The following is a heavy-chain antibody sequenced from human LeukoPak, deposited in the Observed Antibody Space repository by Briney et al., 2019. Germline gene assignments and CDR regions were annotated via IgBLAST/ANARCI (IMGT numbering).Heavy chain of an antibody. J-gene: IGHJ3*02. CDR2: MNSDGSTT. V-gene: IGHV3-74*01. D-gene: IGHD5-24*01. Sequence: GGSLRLSCAASGFTFSRDWMHWVRQGPGKGLVWVSRMNSDGSTTNYADSVKGRFTIARDNAKNSLYLQMNSLRAEDTALYYRARDRDSHHACDIWGQGTKVTVSS. CDR1: GFTFSRDW. CDR3: ARDRDSHHACDI.